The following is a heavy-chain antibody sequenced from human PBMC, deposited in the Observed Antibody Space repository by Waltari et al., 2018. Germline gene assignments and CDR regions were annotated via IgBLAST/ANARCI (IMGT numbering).Heavy chain of an antibody. CDR1: GGSISSSSYY. J-gene: IGHJ4*02. CDR2: IYYSGST. V-gene: IGHV4-39*07. CDR3: ARDPGGCSGGSCYSGSDY. D-gene: IGHD2-15*01. Sequence: QLQLQESGPGLVKPSETLSLTCTVSGGSISSSSYYWGWIRQPPGKGLEWIGSIYYSGSTYYNPFLKSRVTISVDTSKNQFSLKLSSVTAADTAVYYCARDPGGCSGGSCYSGSDYWGQGTLVTVSS.